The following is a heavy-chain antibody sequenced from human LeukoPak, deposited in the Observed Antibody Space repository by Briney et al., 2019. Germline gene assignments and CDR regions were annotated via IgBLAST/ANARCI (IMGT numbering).Heavy chain of an antibody. V-gene: IGHV3-30*02. CDR3: AQSFDN. CDR1: GFIFDDYA. Sequence: PGGSLRLSCAASGFIFDDYAMHWVRQAPGKGLEWVAFIRYDGSNKYYADSVKGRFTISRDNPKNTLYLQMNSLRAEDTAIYYCAQSFDNWGQGTLVTVSS. J-gene: IGHJ4*02. CDR2: IRYDGSNK.